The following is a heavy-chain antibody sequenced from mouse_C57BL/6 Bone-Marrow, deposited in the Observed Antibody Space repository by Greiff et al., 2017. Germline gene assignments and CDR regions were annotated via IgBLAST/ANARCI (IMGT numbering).Heavy chain of an antibody. Sequence: VQLQQSGPVLVKPGASVKMSCKASGYTFTDYYMNWVKQSHGKSLEWIGVINPYNGGTSYNQKFKGKATLTVDKSSSTAYMELNSLTSEDSAVYYCARGGYYGSSQYYFDYWGQGTTLTVSS. D-gene: IGHD1-1*01. CDR2: INPYNGGT. CDR3: ARGGYYGSSQYYFDY. V-gene: IGHV1-19*01. J-gene: IGHJ2*01. CDR1: GYTFTDYY.